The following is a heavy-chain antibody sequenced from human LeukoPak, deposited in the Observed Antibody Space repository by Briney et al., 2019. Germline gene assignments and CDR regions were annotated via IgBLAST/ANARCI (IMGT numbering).Heavy chain of an antibody. D-gene: IGHD3-9*01. CDR1: GFTFTSYV. CDR2: ISYDGSNK. Sequence: PGRSLRLSCAASGFTFTSYVMHWVRQAPGKGLQWVALISYDGSNKYYADSVKGRFTISRDNSKNTLYLQMNSLRAEDTAVYYCAGEKARYFDWLPNPSFDYWGQGTLVTVSS. CDR3: AGEKARYFDWLPNPSFDY. V-gene: IGHV3-30*03. J-gene: IGHJ4*02.